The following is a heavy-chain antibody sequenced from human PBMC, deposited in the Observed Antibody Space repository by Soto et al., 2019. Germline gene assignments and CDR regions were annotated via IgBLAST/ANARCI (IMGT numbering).Heavy chain of an antibody. D-gene: IGHD3-3*02. CDR3: ASPKIAFYNWFDP. Sequence: NPSETLSLTSTLSAGSISSSSYYWGWIRQPPGKGLEWIGSIYYSGSTYYNPSLKSRVTISVDTSKNQFSLKLSSVTAADTAVYYCASPKIAFYNWFDPWGQGTLVTVS. CDR1: AGSISSSSYY. J-gene: IGHJ5*02. V-gene: IGHV4-39*01. CDR2: IYYSGST.